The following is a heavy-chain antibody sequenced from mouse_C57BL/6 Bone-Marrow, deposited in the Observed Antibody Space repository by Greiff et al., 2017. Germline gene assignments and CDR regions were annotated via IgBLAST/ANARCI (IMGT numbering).Heavy chain of an antibody. D-gene: IGHD2-3*01. CDR3: TTFCDGYYGYFDV. V-gene: IGHV14-4*01. CDR1: GFNIKDDY. J-gene: IGHJ1*03. Sequence: VQLQQSGAELVRPGASVKLSCTASGFNIKDDYMHWVKQRPEQGLEWIGWIDPENGDTEYASKFQGKATITADTSSNTAYLQLSSLTSEDTAVYYCTTFCDGYYGYFDVWGKGTTVTVSA. CDR2: IDPENGDT.